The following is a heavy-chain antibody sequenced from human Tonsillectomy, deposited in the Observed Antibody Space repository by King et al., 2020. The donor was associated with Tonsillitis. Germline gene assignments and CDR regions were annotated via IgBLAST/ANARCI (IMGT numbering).Heavy chain of an antibody. Sequence: VQLVESGGGLEQPGGPLRLSCAASGFTFSNYAMSWVRQAPGKGLEWVAGISGSGDTTYYADSVKGRFTISRDNSKNTLYLQVNSLRAEDTAVYYCAKAPYYYGSVVDYWGQGTLVTVSS. CDR3: AKAPYYYGSVVDY. CDR1: GFTFSNYA. D-gene: IGHD3-10*01. V-gene: IGHV3-23*04. J-gene: IGHJ4*02. CDR2: ISGSGDTT.